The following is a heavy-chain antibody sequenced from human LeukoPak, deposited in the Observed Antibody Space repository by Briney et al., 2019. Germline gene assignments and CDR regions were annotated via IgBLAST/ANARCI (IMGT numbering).Heavy chain of an antibody. CDR3: ARIGRNLNWLDP. V-gene: IGHV1-2*02. CDR2: INSNSGST. CDR1: GYTFTNYA. J-gene: IGHJ5*02. Sequence: ASVTVSCKASGYTFTNYAMNWVRQAPGQGLEWMGWINSNSGSTNYAQKFQGRVTMTRDTSISTAYVELSSLRSDDTAVYYCARIGRNLNWLDPWGQGTLVTVSS.